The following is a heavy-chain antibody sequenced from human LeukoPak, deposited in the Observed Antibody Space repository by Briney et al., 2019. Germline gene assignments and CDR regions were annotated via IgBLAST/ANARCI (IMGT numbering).Heavy chain of an antibody. CDR1: GYTFTSYY. J-gene: IGHJ4*02. Sequence: GASVKVSCKASGYTFTSYYMHWVRQSPGQGLEWMGIINPSGGSTSYAQKFQGRVTMTRDTSTSTVYMELSSLRSEDTAVYYCASPGGPSHYYDSTGEFDYWGQGTLVTVSS. CDR2: INPSGGST. V-gene: IGHV1-46*01. CDR3: ASPGGPSHYYDSTGEFDY. D-gene: IGHD3-22*01.